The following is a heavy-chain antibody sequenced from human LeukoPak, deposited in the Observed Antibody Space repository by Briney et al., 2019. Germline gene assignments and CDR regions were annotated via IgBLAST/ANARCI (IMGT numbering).Heavy chain of an antibody. CDR2: ISDIGSI. CDR1: GGSISSYY. CDR3: ARHPSAVAGKTFDC. J-gene: IGHJ4*02. V-gene: IGHV4-59*08. Sequence: SETLSLPCTVSGGSISSYYWSWIRQPPGKGLEWIAYISDIGSINYNPSLKSRVTISLDTSNNQFSLKLSSVTAADTAVHYCARHPSAVAGKTFDCWGQGTLVTVSS. D-gene: IGHD6-19*01.